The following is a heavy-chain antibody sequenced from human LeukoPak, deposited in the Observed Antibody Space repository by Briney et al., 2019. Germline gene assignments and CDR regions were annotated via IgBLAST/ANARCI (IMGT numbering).Heavy chain of an antibody. CDR2: INPNSGGT. D-gene: IGHD3-10*01. V-gene: IGHV1-2*04. CDR3: ARDYYGSESYRFGY. Sequence: ASVKVSCKASGYTFTGYYMHWVRQAPGQGLEWMGWINPNSGGTNYAQKFQGWVTMTRDTSISTAYMELSRLRSDDTAVYYCARDYYGSESYRFGYWGQGTLVTVSS. CDR1: GYTFTGYY. J-gene: IGHJ4*02.